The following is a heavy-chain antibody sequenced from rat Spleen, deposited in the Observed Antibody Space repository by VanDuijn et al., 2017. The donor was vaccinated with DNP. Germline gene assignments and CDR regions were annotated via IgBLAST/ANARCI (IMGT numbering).Heavy chain of an antibody. Sequence: EVQLVESGGDSVQPGRSLKLSCAASGFTFSDYYIAWVHQAPTKGLEWVASIRYDGGSSYYGDSVKVRFTFSRDNAKTTLYLKMNSLRSEDMSTYYCAIWFNSGYYFDYWGQGVMVTVSS. CDR3: AIWFNSGYYFDY. CDR2: IRYDGGSS. CDR1: GFTFSDYY. D-gene: IGHD4-3*01. V-gene: IGHV5-22*01. J-gene: IGHJ2*01.